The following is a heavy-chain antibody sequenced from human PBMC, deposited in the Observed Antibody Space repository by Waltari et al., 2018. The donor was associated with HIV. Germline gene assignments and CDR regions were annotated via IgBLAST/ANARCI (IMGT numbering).Heavy chain of an antibody. CDR3: AREVYSGYDRGIDY. Sequence: QVQLQASGPGLVKPSETLSLTCAVSGYSIRSGYYWGWIRQPPGKGLEWIGSFYLSGGTYYNPSLKSRVTISVDTSKNQFSLKLSSVIAADTAVYYCAREVYSGYDRGIDYWGQGTLVTVSS. J-gene: IGHJ4*02. D-gene: IGHD5-12*01. CDR2: FYLSGGT. CDR1: GYSIRSGYY. V-gene: IGHV4-38-2*02.